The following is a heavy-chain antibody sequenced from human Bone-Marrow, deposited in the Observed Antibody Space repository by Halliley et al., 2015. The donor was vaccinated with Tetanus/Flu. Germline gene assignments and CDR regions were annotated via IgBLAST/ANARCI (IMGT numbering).Heavy chain of an antibody. J-gene: IGHJ6*02. V-gene: IGHV4-59*01. CDR2: IYYSGGT. Sequence: LRLSCTVSGGSIGNYYWTWIRQPPGKGLEWIGYIYYSGGTNYNRSLKSRVTISVDKSKNQFSVNLRSVTAADTAVYYCAREAYSYYGIDVWGQGTTVIVSS. CDR1: GGSIGNYY. CDR3: AREAYSYYGIDV.